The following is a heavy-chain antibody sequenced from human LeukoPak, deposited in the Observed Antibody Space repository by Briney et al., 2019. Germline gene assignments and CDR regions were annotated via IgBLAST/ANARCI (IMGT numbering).Heavy chain of an antibody. D-gene: IGHD3-22*01. V-gene: IGHV1-2*02. CDR3: ARDDNLAKNTMIQGY. Sequence: ASVKVSCKAPGYTFTGYYMHWVRQAPGQGLEWMGWINPNSGGTNYAQKFQGRVTMTRDTSISTVYMELSSLRSEDTAVYYCARDDNLAKNTMIQGYWGQGTLVTVSS. CDR1: GYTFTGYY. CDR2: INPNSGGT. J-gene: IGHJ4*02.